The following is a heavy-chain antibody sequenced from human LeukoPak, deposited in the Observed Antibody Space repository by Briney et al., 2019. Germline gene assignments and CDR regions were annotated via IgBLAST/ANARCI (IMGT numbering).Heavy chain of an antibody. CDR2: IKQDGGQK. D-gene: IGHD6-6*01. CDR3: ARIGYSSSSFDY. J-gene: IGHJ4*02. CDR1: GFTFTNYW. Sequence: GGSLRLSCAASGFTFTNYWMSWVRQAPGKGLEWVANIKQDGGQKYYVDSVKGRFTISRGNAKNSVYLQMNSLRVEDTAVYFCARIGYSSSSFDYWGQGTLVTVSS. V-gene: IGHV3-7*05.